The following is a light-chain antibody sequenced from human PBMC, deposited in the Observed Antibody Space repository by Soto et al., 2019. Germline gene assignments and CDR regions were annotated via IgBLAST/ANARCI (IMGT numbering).Light chain of an antibody. V-gene: IGKV1-39*01. Sequence: DIQMTQSPSTLSASVGDRVTITCRASQSISRWLAWYKQKQGKAPQXXIYAASSLQSGVPSRFSGSGSGTDFTLTISSLQPEDFATYYCQQSYSTPPTFGQGTRLEIK. CDR3: QQSYSTPPT. CDR2: AAS. J-gene: IGKJ5*01. CDR1: QSISRW.